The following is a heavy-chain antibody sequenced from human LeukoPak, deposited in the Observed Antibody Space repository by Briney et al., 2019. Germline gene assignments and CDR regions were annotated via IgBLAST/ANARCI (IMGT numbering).Heavy chain of an antibody. D-gene: IGHD2-15*01. J-gene: IGHJ4*02. CDR1: GGSFSGYY. CDR2: INHSGST. CDR3: ARGFGDIVVVVPATTYFDY. V-gene: IGHV4-34*01. Sequence: SETLSLTCAVYGGSFSGYYWSWIRQPPGKGLEWIGEINHSGSTNYNPSLKSRVTISVDTSKNQFSLKLSSVTAADTAVYYCARGFGDIVVVVPATTYFDYWGQGTLVTVSS.